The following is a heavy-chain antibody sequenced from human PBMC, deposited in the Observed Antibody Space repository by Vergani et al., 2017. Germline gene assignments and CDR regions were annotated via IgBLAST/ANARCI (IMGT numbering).Heavy chain of an antibody. CDR3: ARHGARTAMIPKHWYFDL. Sequence: EVQLVQSGAEVKKPGESLKISCEGSGYSFTSYWIGWVRQMPGKGLEWRGIIYPGDSDTRYRPSFQGQVTISADKSISTAYLQWSSVKASDTAMYYCARHGARTAMIPKHWYFDLWGRGTLVTVSS. CDR1: GYSFTSYW. J-gene: IGHJ2*01. CDR2: IYPGDSDT. D-gene: IGHD5-18*01. V-gene: IGHV5-51*01.